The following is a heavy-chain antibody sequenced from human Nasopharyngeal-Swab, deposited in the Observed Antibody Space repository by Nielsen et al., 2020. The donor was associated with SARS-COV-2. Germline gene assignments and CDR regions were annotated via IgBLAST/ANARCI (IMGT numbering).Heavy chain of an antibody. CDR2: INHSGST. J-gene: IGHJ4*02. CDR3: ARDRGGYQLLLGLLDY. V-gene: IGHV4-34*10. CDR1: GGSFSGYY. Sequence: SETLSLTCAVYGGSFSGYYWSWIRQPPGKGLEWIGEINHSGSTNYNPSLKSRVTMTRDTSTSTVYMELSSLRSEDTAVYYCARDRGGYQLLLGLLDYWGQGTLVTVSS. D-gene: IGHD2-2*01.